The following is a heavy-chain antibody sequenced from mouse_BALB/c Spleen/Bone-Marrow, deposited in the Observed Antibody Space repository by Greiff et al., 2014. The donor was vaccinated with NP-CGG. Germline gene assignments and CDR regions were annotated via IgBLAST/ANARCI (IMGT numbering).Heavy chain of an antibody. CDR2: IRNKANGYTT. CDR1: GFTFTDYY. Sequence: VQLKESGGGLVQPGGSLRLSCATSGFTFTDYYMNWVRQPPGKALEWLGFIRNKANGYTTEYSASVKSRFTISRDNSQNILYLQMNTLRVDDSATYYCARDKGRVFFDYWGQGTTLTVSP. CDR3: ARDKGRVFFDY. V-gene: IGHV7-3*02. J-gene: IGHJ2*01.